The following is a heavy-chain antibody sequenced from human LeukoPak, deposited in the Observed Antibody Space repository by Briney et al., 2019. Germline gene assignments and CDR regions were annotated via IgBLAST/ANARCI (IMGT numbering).Heavy chain of an antibody. CDR1: GGSISSSSYY. J-gene: IGHJ3*02. Sequence: PSETLSLTCTVSGGSISSSSYYWGWIRQPPGTGLEWIGSIYYSGSTYYNPSLKSRVTISVDTSKNQFSLKLSSVTAADTAVYYCARHGDHDYGDYGAFDIWGQGTMVTVSS. CDR2: IYYSGST. V-gene: IGHV4-39*01. CDR3: ARHGDHDYGDYGAFDI. D-gene: IGHD4-17*01.